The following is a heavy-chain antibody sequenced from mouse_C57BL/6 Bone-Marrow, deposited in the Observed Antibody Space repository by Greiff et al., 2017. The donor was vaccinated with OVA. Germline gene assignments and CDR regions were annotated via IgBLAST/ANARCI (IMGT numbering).Heavy chain of an antibody. D-gene: IGHD4-1*01. CDR2: INPSSGYT. CDR3: ALNWAWFAY. Sequence: QVQLKQSGAELARPGASVKMSCKASGYTFTSYTMHWVKQRPGQGLEWIGYINPSSGYTKYNQKFKDKATLTADKSSSTAYMQLSSLTSEDSAGYYCALNWAWFAYWGQGTLVTVSA. V-gene: IGHV1-4*01. CDR1: GYTFTSYT. J-gene: IGHJ3*01.